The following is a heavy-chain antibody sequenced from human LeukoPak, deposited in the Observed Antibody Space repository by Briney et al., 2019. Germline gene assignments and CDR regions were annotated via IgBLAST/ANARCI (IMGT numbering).Heavy chain of an antibody. CDR3: ARDPDY. CDR2: IQTSGST. Sequence: SETLSLTCTVSGDSINGYSWSWIRQPAGKGLEWIGRIQTSGSTKYNPSPKSRVTMSVDTSKNQFSLKLTSVTAADTAVYYCARDPDYWGQGTLVTVSS. V-gene: IGHV4-4*07. J-gene: IGHJ4*02. CDR1: GDSINGYS.